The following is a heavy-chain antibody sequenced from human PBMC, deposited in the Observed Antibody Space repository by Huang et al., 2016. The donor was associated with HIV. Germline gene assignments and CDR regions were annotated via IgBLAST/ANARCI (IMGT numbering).Heavy chain of an antibody. CDR3: ARTEMEYYYGSSGYYPDY. D-gene: IGHD3-22*01. J-gene: IGHJ4*02. CDR2: ISGTSSNI. Sequence: EVQLVESGGALVQPGGSLKLSCVVSGFDFSKYSMNWVGQARGKGLEWVSYISGTSSNIYYADSVKGRFTISRDNAKNSVFLQMRSLRAEDTALYYCARTEMEYYYGSSGYYPDYWGQGTQVTVSS. CDR1: GFDFSKYS. V-gene: IGHV3-48*01.